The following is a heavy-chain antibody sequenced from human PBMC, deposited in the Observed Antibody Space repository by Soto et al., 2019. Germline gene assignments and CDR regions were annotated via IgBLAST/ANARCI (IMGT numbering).Heavy chain of an antibody. V-gene: IGHV4-31*03. D-gene: IGHD4-17*01. CDR2: IYYSGST. CDR3: ARNRFLSPSYYGDYVGKKYYYYYYMEV. Sequence: SETLSLTCTVSGGSISSGGYYWSWIRQHPGKDMGWIGYIYYSGSTYYNPSLKSRVTISVDTSKNQFSLKLSSVTAADTAGFYCARNRFLSPSYYGDYVGKKYYYYYYMEVWGKGTTVT. J-gene: IGHJ6*03. CDR1: GGSISSGGYY.